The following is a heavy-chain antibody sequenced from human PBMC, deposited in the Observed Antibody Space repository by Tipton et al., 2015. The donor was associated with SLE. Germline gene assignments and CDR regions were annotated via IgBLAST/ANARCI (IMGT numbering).Heavy chain of an antibody. J-gene: IGHJ4*02. D-gene: IGHD1-26*01. Sequence: QLVQSGAEVKKPGASVKVSCKASGYTFTSYGISWVRQAPGQGLEWMGIINPSGGSTSYAQKFQGRVTMTTDTSTSTAYMELRSLRSDDTAVYYCARGRSGSYGFPDYWGQGTLVTVSS. CDR2: INPSGGST. CDR1: GYTFTSYG. CDR3: ARGRSGSYGFPDY. V-gene: IGHV1-18*01.